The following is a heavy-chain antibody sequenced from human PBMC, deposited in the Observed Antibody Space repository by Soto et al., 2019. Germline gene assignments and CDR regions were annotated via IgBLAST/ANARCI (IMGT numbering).Heavy chain of an antibody. J-gene: IGHJ4*02. CDR2: ISSSSSTI. V-gene: IGHV3-48*02. CDR3: ASSLYYYDSSGYYFDY. Sequence: GSLRLSCAASGFTFSSYSMNWVRQAPGKGLEWVSYISSSSSTIYYADSVKGRFTISRDNAKNSLYLQMNSLRDEDTAVYYCASSLYYYDSSGYYFDYWGQGTLVTVSS. D-gene: IGHD3-22*01. CDR1: GFTFSSYS.